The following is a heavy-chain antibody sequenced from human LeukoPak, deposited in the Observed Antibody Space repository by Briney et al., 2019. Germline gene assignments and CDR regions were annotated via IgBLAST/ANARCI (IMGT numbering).Heavy chain of an antibody. J-gene: IGHJ3*02. CDR1: GFTVSSNF. D-gene: IGHD3-16*02. Sequence: GGSLRLSCAASGFTVSSNFMTWVRQAPGKGLEWVSVIYTTGTTSYADSVKGRFTISRDNSENTLYLQMNSLRAEDTAVYYCARDLGMISYGGVIEHDGFDIWGQGTMVTVSS. V-gene: IGHV3-66*01. CDR3: ARDLGMISYGGVIEHDGFDI. CDR2: IYTTGTT.